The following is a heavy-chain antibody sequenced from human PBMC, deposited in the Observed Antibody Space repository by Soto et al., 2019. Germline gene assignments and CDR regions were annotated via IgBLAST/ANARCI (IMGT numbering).Heavy chain of an antibody. CDR1: GFTFSDYY. CDR3: ARDSSGWPFYYYYGMDV. J-gene: IGHJ6*02. CDR2: ISSSSSYT. D-gene: IGHD6-25*01. Sequence: GGSLRLSCAASGFTFSDYYMSWIRQAPGKGLEWVSYISSSSSYTNYADSVKGRFTISRDNAKNSLYLQMNSLRAEDTAVYYCARDSSGWPFYYYYGMDVWGQGTTVTVSS. V-gene: IGHV3-11*06.